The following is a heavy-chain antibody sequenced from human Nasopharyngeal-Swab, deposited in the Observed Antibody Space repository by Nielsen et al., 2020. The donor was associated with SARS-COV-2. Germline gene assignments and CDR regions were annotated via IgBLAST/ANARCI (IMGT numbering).Heavy chain of an antibody. CDR2: FDPEDGET. CDR1: GYTLTELS. Sequence: ASVKVSCKVSGYTLTELSMHWVRQAPGKGLEWMGGFDPEDGETIYAQKFQGRVTMTEDTSTDTAYMELSSLRSEDTAVYYCATDGKRRTYYDILTGYFRGTTRNYYYYGMDVWGQGTTVTVSS. V-gene: IGHV1-24*01. J-gene: IGHJ6*02. CDR3: ATDGKRRTYYDILTGYFRGTTRNYYYYGMDV. D-gene: IGHD3-9*01.